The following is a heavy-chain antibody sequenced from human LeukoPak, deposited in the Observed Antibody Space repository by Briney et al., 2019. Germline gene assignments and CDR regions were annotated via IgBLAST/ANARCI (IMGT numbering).Heavy chain of an antibody. D-gene: IGHD3-16*01. CDR3: ARGLFGASGGGTFDS. CDR1: GFTVSSNY. V-gene: IGHV3-53*01. Sequence: GGSLRLSCAASGFTVSSNYMTWVRQAPGKSLEWVSVIYSGGNTYYADSVKGRFTISRDNSQNTLNLQMNSLRVEDTAVYYCARGLFGASGGGTFDSWGQGTLVTVSS. J-gene: IGHJ4*02. CDR2: IYSGGNT.